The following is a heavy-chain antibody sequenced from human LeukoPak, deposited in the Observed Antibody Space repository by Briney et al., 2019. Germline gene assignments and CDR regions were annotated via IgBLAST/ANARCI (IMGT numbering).Heavy chain of an antibody. J-gene: IGHJ4*02. CDR1: GGSISSSSYY. V-gene: IGHV4-39*07. D-gene: IGHD6-13*01. CDR3: ARGHHYSGSWYFDY. CDR2: IYYSGST. Sequence: PSETLSLTCTVSGGSISSSSYYWGWIRQPPGKGLEWIGSIYYSGSTNYNPSLKSRVTISVDTSKNQFSLKLSSVTAADTAVYYCARGHHYSGSWYFDYWGQGTLVTVSS.